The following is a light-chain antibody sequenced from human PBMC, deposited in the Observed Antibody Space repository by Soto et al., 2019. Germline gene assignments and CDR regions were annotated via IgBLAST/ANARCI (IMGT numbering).Light chain of an antibody. V-gene: IGLV2-14*01. CDR2: EVS. J-gene: IGLJ1*01. Sequence: QSVLTQPASVSGSPGQSITISCTGTSSDVGGYNYVSWYQQHPGKAPKLIIYEVSNRPSGVSNRFSGSKSGNTASLTISGLQAEDEADYYCNSYTASSTLVFGAGGKVT. CDR3: NSYTASSTLV. CDR1: SSDVGGYNY.